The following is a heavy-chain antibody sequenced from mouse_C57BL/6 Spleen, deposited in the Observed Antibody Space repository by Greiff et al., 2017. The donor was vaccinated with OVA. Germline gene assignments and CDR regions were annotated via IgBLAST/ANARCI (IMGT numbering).Heavy chain of an antibody. Sequence: SGPELVKPGASVKISCKASGYSFTDYNMNWVKQSNGKSLEWIGVINPNYGTTSYNQKFKGKATLTVDQSSSTAYMQLNSLTSEDSAVYYCASPYYYITSGFAYWGQGTLVTVSA. J-gene: IGHJ3*01. CDR3: ASPYYYITSGFAY. V-gene: IGHV1-39*01. CDR1: GYSFTDYN. CDR2: INPNYGTT. D-gene: IGHD1-1*01.